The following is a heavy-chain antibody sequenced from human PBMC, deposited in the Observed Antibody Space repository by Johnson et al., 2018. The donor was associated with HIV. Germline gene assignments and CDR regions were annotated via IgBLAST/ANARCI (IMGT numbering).Heavy chain of an antibody. D-gene: IGHD2-21*01. J-gene: IGHJ3*02. CDR3: ARPAGKMILVVDDSFHI. Sequence: VQLVESGGGLVQPGRSLRLSCAASGFTFDDYAMHWVRQAPGKGLEWVSGISWNSGSIGYADSVRGRFTISRDNVKNLVYLQMNSLRTEDTAVYYCARPAGKMILVVDDSFHIWGQGTMVTVSS. V-gene: IGHV3-9*01. CDR1: GFTFDDYA. CDR2: ISWNSGSI.